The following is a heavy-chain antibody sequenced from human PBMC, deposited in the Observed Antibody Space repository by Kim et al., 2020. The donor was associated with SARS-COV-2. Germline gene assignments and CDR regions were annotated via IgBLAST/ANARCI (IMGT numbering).Heavy chain of an antibody. Sequence: SETLSLTCTVSGGSISSYYWSWIRQPPGKGLEWIGYIYYSGSTNYNPSLKSRVTISVDTSKNQFSLKLSSVTAADTAVYYCARERGRGSGYGYYYYYMDVWGKGTTVTVSS. D-gene: IGHD3-22*01. V-gene: IGHV4-59*01. CDR1: GGSISSYY. J-gene: IGHJ6*03. CDR3: ARERGRGSGYGYYYYYMDV. CDR2: IYYSGST.